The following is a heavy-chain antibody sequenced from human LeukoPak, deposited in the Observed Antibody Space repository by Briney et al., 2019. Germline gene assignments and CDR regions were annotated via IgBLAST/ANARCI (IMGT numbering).Heavy chain of an antibody. Sequence: ASVMVSCKASGYTFTGYYMHWVRQAPGQGLEWMGWINPNSGGTNYAQKFQGRVTMTRDTSISTAYMELSRLRSDDTAVYYCARGYCSSTSCYWYFDYWGQGTLVTVSS. CDR2: INPNSGGT. J-gene: IGHJ4*02. CDR3: ARGYCSSTSCYWYFDY. D-gene: IGHD2-2*01. CDR1: GYTFTGYY. V-gene: IGHV1-2*02.